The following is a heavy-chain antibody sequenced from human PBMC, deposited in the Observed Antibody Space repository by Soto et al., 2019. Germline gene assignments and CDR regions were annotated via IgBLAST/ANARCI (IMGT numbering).Heavy chain of an antibody. D-gene: IGHD1-26*01. J-gene: IGHJ2*01. CDR1: GYNLTNSW. V-gene: IGHV5-51*01. Sequence: EVQLVQSGAEVKKPGESLKISCKGSGYNLTNSWIGWVRQKAGKGLEWMGIIHPGDSETRYSPSFQGQVTISADKSISTVYLQWSSLRASDTAIYYCTRHETYSGSVVGWYFDLWGRGTLVTVSS. CDR2: IHPGDSET. CDR3: TRHETYSGSVVGWYFDL.